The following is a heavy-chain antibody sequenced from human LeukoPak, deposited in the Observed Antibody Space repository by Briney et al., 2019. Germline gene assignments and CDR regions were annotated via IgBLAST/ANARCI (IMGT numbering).Heavy chain of an antibody. Sequence: GRSLKLSCAASGFTFSGSAMHWVRQASGKGLEWVGRIRSKANSYATAYAASVKGRFTISRDDSKNTAYLQMNSLKTEDTAVYYCTTLKVEYSSSWYAPSDYWGQGTLVTVSS. J-gene: IGHJ4*02. CDR1: GFTFSGSA. D-gene: IGHD6-13*01. CDR3: TTLKVEYSSSWYAPSDY. V-gene: IGHV3-73*01. CDR2: IRSKANSYAT.